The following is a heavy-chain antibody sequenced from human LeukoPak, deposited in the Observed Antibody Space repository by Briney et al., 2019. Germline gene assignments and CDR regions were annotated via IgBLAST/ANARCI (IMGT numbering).Heavy chain of an antibody. V-gene: IGHV5-51*01. J-gene: IGHJ4*02. Sequence: GESLKISCKGSGYKFTNYWIGWVRQMPGKGLEWMGIIYPGGSDTRYNPSFQGQVTISADKSSTTAYVQWSGLKASDTAIYYCARRAYGDYIDYFDYWGQGTLVTVSS. D-gene: IGHD4-17*01. CDR2: IYPGGSDT. CDR1: GYKFTNYW. CDR3: ARRAYGDYIDYFDY.